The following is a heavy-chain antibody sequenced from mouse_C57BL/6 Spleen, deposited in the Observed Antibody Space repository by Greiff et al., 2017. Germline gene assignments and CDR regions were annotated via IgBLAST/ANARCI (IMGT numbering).Heavy chain of an antibody. J-gene: IGHJ2*01. D-gene: IGHD2-1*01. CDR2: IYPSDSDT. Sequence: VKLMESGAELVRPGSSVKLSCKASGYSFTSYWMHWVKQRPIPGLEWLGDIYPSDSDTHYNQKFKDKATLTVDKSSSTAYMQLSSLTSEDSAVYVCARLIYGNYVESYFDYWGQGTPLTVSS. V-gene: IGHV1-52*01. CDR3: ARLIYGNYVESYFDY. CDR1: GYSFTSYW.